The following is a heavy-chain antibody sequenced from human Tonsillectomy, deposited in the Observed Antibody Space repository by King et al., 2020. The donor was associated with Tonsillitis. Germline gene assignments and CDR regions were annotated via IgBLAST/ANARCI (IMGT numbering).Heavy chain of an antibody. CDR1: GYTFTGYY. V-gene: IGHV1-2*04. J-gene: IGHJ4*02. CDR2: INPNSGGT. D-gene: IGHD2-2*01. Sequence: VQLVESGAEVKKPGASVKVSCKASGYTFTGYYMHWVRQAPGQGLEWMGWINPNSGGTNYTQKYQGWVTMTRDTSISTPYMELSRLKSNDTAVYYCARYCCGATSCYAYYWGQGALVTVSS. CDR3: ARYCCGATSCYAYY.